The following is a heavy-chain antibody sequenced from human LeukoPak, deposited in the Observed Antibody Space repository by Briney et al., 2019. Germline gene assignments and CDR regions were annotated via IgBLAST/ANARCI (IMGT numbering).Heavy chain of an antibody. CDR1: GGSLSGAY. CDR3: ARGPVRPARPFDY. CDR2: INHTGST. Sequence: SETLSLTCTVQGGSLSGAYWTWIRQPPGKGLEWIGEINHTGSTNYNPSLKSRVTMSADTPKNQFSLNLTSVTAADTAIYYCARGPVRPARPFDYWGQGTLVTVSS. J-gene: IGHJ4*02. V-gene: IGHV4-34*01. D-gene: IGHD1-14*01.